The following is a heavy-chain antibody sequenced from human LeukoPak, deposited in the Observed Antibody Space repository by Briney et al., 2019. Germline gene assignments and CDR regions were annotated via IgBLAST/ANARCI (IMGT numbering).Heavy chain of an antibody. D-gene: IGHD3-10*01. CDR1: GFRFRSHG. J-gene: IGHJ4*02. CDR2: IWYDGSNP. CDR3: ARFVGSDYTGSFDL. Sequence: GTSLRLSCAVSGFRFRSHGMHWVRQAPGKGLEWLGYIWYDGSNPDYVDPVKGRFTISRDNSKNTVYLQMNSLRAEDTAVSHCARFVGSDYTGSFDLWGQGTPVTVSS. V-gene: IGHV3-33*01.